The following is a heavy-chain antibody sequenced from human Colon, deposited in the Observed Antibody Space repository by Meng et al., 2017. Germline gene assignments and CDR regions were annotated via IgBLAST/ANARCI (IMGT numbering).Heavy chain of an antibody. Sequence: QVQLRESGPALVKPSETLSLTCAVSGDSITNHNWWAWVRQPPGKGLEWIGEIPHRGSSAYNPSLKSRVSMSIDKSKNQFSLKLTSVTAADTVVYYCVRSSGWVRTGFDPWGQGTLVTVSS. CDR1: GDSITNHNW. D-gene: IGHD6-19*01. V-gene: IGHV4-4*02. CDR2: IPHRGSS. CDR3: VRSSGWVRTGFDP. J-gene: IGHJ5*02.